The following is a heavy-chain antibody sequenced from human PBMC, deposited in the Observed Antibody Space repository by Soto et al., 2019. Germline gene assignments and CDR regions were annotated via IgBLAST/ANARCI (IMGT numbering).Heavy chain of an antibody. Sequence: SETLSLTCTVSGGSISSADYYCTWIRQPPGKGLEWIGYIYYSGSTYYNPSLKSRVTISVDTSKSQFSLKLSSVTAADTAVYYCASSWRYYYYGMDVWGQGTTVTVSS. CDR1: GGSISSADYY. J-gene: IGHJ6*02. CDR2: IYYSGST. D-gene: IGHD6-13*01. CDR3: ASSWRYYYYGMDV. V-gene: IGHV4-30-4*01.